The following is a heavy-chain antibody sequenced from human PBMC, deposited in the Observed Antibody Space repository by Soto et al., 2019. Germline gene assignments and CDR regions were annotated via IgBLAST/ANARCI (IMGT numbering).Heavy chain of an antibody. CDR2: ISYDGSNK. Sequence: GGSLRLSCAASGFTFSSYGMHWVRQAPGKGLEWVAVISYDGSNKYYADSAKGRFTISRDNSKNTLYLQMNSLRAEDTAVYYCALTYSSGVAYWGQGTLVTVSS. CDR1: GFTFSSYG. CDR3: ALTYSSGVAY. J-gene: IGHJ4*02. V-gene: IGHV3-30*03. D-gene: IGHD6-19*01.